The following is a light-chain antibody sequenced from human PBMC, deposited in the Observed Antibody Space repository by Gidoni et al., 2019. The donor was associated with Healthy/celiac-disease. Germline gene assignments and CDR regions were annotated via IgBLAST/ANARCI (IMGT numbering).Light chain of an antibody. CDR3: QQYDNLPGFT. CDR1: QDISNY. Sequence: DIQMTQSPSSLSASVGDRVTITCQASQDISNYLNWYQQKPGTAPKLLIYDASNLETGVPSRFSGSGSGTDFTFTISSLQPEDIATYYCQQYDNLPGFTFGPGTKVDI. CDR2: DAS. J-gene: IGKJ3*01. V-gene: IGKV1-33*01.